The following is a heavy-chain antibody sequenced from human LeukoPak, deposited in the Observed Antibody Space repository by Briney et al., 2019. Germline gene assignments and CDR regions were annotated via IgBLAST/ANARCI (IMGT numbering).Heavy chain of an antibody. J-gene: IGHJ6*03. Sequence: GASVKVSCKASGYTFTSYDINWVRQATGQGLEWMGLMNPNSGNTGYAQKFQGRVTMTRNTSISTAYMELSSLRSGDTAVYYCARVQYDFWSGYYNHYYYYMDVWGKGTTVTVSS. V-gene: IGHV1-8*01. D-gene: IGHD3-3*01. CDR2: MNPNSGNT. CDR1: GYTFTSYD. CDR3: ARVQYDFWSGYYNHYYYYMDV.